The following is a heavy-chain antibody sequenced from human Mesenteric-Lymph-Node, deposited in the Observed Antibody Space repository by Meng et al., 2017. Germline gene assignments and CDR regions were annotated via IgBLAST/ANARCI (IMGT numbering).Heavy chain of an antibody. CDR3: ARDSGDSSGYYYFIVRAFDI. D-gene: IGHD3-22*01. CDR1: GDSVSSNSAA. CDR2: TYYRSKWYN. J-gene: IGHJ3*02. V-gene: IGHV6-1*01. Sequence: LRLSCAISGDSVSSNSAAWNWIRQSPSRGLEWLGRTYYRSKWYNDYAVSVKSRITINPDTSKNQFSLQLNSVTPEDTAVYYCARDSGDSSGYYYFIVRAFDIWGQGTMVTVSS.